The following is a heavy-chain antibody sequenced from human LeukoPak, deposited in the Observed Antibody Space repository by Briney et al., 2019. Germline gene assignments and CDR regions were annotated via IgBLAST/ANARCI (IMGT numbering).Heavy chain of an antibody. CDR3: ARSTGEDIVVVPAATGGFDP. V-gene: IGHV1-2*02. J-gene: IGHJ5*02. Sequence: ASVKVSCKASGGTFTGYYMHWVRQAPGQGLEWMGWINPNSGGTNYAQKFQGRVTMTRDTSISTAYMELSRLRSDDTAVYYCARSTGEDIVVVPAATGGFDPWGQGTLVTVSS. CDR1: GGTFTGYY. D-gene: IGHD2-2*01. CDR2: INPNSGGT.